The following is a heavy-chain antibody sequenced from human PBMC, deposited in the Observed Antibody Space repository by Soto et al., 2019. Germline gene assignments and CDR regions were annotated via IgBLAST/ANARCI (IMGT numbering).Heavy chain of an antibody. CDR2: INHSGST. J-gene: IGHJ4*02. CDR3: ARVPGSGGTADTSDY. V-gene: IGHV4-34*01. D-gene: IGHD2-15*01. CDR1: GGSFSGYY. Sequence: QVQLQQWGAGLLKPSETLSLTCAVYGGSFSGYYWSWIRQPPGKGLEWIGEINHSGSTNYNPSLKIRVTISVDTSKNQFSLKLSSVTAADTAVYYCARVPGSGGTADTSDYWGQGTLVTVSS.